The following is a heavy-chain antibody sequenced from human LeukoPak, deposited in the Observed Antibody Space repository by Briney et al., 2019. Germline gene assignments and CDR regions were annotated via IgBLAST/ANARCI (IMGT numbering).Heavy chain of an antibody. V-gene: IGHV4-34*01. D-gene: IGHD6-13*01. CDR2: INHSGST. Sequence: SETLSLTCAVYGGSFSGYYWSWIRQPPGKGLEWIGEINHSGSTNYNPSLKSRVTISVDTSKNQFSLKLSSVTAADTAVYYRARGGYSSSWYLFYWGQGTLVTVSS. CDR3: ARGGYSSSWYLFY. J-gene: IGHJ4*02. CDR1: GGSFSGYY.